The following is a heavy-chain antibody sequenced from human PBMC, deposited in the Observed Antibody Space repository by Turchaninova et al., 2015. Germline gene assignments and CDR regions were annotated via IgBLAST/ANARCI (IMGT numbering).Heavy chain of an antibody. CDR1: GFTFSNYG. CDR3: STDLYSIYSYYHLNDS. D-gene: IGHD1-26*01. V-gene: IGHV3-30*03. Sequence: VESGGGVVQPGGSLRLSCAASGFTFSNYGMHWVRQAPGKGLEWVAVIIYDGRNQYYADSVKGRFTISRDNSRNTLYLQMNSLRAEDTAVYYCSTDLYSIYSYYHLNDSWGQGALVIVSS. J-gene: IGHJ4*02. CDR2: IIYDGRNQ.